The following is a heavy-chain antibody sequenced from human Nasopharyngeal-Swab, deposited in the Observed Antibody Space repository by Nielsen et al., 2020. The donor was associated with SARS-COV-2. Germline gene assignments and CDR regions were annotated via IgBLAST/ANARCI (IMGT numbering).Heavy chain of an antibody. J-gene: IGHJ4*02. V-gene: IGHV1-24*01. D-gene: IGHD4-17*01. CDR2: FDPEDGET. CDR3: ARVHPTGYYFDY. Sequence: SVKVSCKVSGYTLTELSMHWVRQAPRKGLEWMGGFDPEDGETIYAQKFQGRVTMTEDTSTDTAYMELSRLRSDDTAVYYCARVHPTGYYFDYWGQGTLVTVSS. CDR1: GYTLTELS.